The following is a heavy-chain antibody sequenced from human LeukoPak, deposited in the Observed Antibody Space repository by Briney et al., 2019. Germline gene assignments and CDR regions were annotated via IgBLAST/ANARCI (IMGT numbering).Heavy chain of an antibody. CDR2: ITGSTSRI. V-gene: IGHV3-21*01. J-gene: IGHJ3*02. Sequence: GGSLRLSCAASGFTFSNYSMNWVRQAPGKGLEWVSSITGSTSRIYYYADSVRGRFTISRDNAKSALYLQMNSLRAKDTAIYYCARDFYDGSGTTDAFDIWGQGTMVTVSS. CDR3: ARDFYDGSGTTDAFDI. D-gene: IGHD3-22*01. CDR1: GFTFSNYS.